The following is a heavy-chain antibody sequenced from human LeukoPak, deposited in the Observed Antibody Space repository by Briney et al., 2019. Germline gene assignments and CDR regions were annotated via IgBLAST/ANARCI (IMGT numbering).Heavy chain of an antibody. J-gene: IGHJ4*02. CDR1: RYTFISYG. V-gene: IGHV1-18*01. Sequence: ASVKVSCMASRYTFISYGISWVRQAPGQGLEWMGWISAYNGNTNYAQKLQGRVTMTTDTSTSTAYRELRSLRSDDAGVYFWARDGGEHDYWGQGTLVTVSS. D-gene: IGHD1/OR15-1a*01. CDR3: ARDGGEHDY. CDR2: ISAYNGNT.